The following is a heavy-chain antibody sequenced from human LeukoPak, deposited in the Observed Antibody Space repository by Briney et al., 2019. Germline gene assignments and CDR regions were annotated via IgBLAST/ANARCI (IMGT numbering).Heavy chain of an antibody. V-gene: IGHV3-33*01. Sequence: PGGSLRLSCAASGFTFSSYGMHWVRQAPGKGLEWVAVIWYDGSNKYYADSVKGRFTTSRDNSKNTLYLQMNSLRAEDTAVYYCAREYYYDSSGYYDYWGQGTLVTVSS. J-gene: IGHJ4*02. D-gene: IGHD3-22*01. CDR2: IWYDGSNK. CDR1: GFTFSSYG. CDR3: AREYYYDSSGYYDY.